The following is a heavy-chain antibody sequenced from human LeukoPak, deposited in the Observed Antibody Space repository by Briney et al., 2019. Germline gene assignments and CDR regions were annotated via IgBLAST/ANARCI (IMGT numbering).Heavy chain of an antibody. CDR3: ARTANFAAGYYIDY. Sequence: GGSLRLSCAASGFTFSSYTMNWVRQAPGKGLEWVSSISGSSRHKYYADSVKGRFTISRDNAKNSLYLQMNSLRAEDTAVYYCARTANFAAGYYIDYWGQGTLVTVS. V-gene: IGHV3-21*01. D-gene: IGHD6-13*01. CDR2: ISGSSRHK. J-gene: IGHJ4*02. CDR1: GFTFSSYT.